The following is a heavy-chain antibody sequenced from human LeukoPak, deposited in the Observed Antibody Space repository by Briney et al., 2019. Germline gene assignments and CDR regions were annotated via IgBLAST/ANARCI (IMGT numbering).Heavy chain of an antibody. CDR2: IIPILGIA. J-gene: IGHJ6*02. D-gene: IGHD5-18*01. Sequence: ASVKVSCKASGGTFSSYAISWVRQAPGQGLEWMGRIIPILGIANYAQKFQGRATITADKSTSTAYMELSSLRSEDTAVYYCARSHSYGNYYYGMDVWGQGTTVTVSS. CDR1: GGTFSSYA. CDR3: ARSHSYGNYYYGMDV. V-gene: IGHV1-69*04.